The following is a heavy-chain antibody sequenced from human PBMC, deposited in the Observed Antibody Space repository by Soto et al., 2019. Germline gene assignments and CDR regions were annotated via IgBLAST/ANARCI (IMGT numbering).Heavy chain of an antibody. CDR1: GYTSTNYD. Sequence: QVQLVQSGAEVKKPGASVKVSCKTSGYTSTNYDIGWVRQAPGQGLEWMGWISAYNGNTHYAQNLQGRVTMTTDTSTNTAYMELRSLRSDDTAVYYCARALYRSGTYYAFDNWGQGTLVTVSS. D-gene: IGHD1-26*01. CDR3: ARALYRSGTYYAFDN. V-gene: IGHV1-18*01. J-gene: IGHJ4*02. CDR2: ISAYNGNT.